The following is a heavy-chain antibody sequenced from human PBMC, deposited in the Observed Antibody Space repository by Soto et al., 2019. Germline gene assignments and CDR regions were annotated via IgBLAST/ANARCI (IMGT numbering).Heavy chain of an antibody. CDR3: RVWDGDASFYYYYGMDV. CDR2: IYYSGST. Sequence: QLQLQESGPRLVKPSETLSLTCTVSGGSISRSSYYWGWIRQPPGKGLEWIGSIYYSGSTYYNPSLKSRVTISVDTSKNQFSLKLSSVTAADTAVYYCRVWDGDASFYYYYGMDVWGQGTTVTVSS. J-gene: IGHJ6*02. V-gene: IGHV4-39*01. CDR1: GGSISRSSYY. D-gene: IGHD4-17*01.